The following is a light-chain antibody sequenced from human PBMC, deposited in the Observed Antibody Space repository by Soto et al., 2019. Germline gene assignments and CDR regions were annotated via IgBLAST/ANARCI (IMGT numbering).Light chain of an antibody. V-gene: IGLV2-23*02. CDR1: SSDVGSYNL. CDR2: EVS. J-gene: IGLJ1*01. CDR3: CSYPCSRTSYA. Sequence: XSVLIQPASVSGSPGQSITISCTGTSSDVGSYNLVSWYQQHPGKAPKLMTYEVSKRPSGVSNRFSVSKSGTTVSLTISGFQAEDEAASYCCSYPCSRTSYAFGPGTKFPLL.